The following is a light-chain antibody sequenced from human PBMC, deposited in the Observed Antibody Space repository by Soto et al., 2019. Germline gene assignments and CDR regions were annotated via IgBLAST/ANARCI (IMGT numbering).Light chain of an antibody. J-gene: IGKJ3*01. V-gene: IGKV1-9*01. CDR3: QRLNTFPLT. CDR2: AAS. CDR1: QGISSY. Sequence: QLTQSPSSLSASVGDRVTITCRASQGISSYLAWYQQKPGRAPKLLIYAASTLQSGVPSRFSGSGSGTDFTLTFSSLQPEDFATYYCQRLNTFPLTFGPGTKVDIK.